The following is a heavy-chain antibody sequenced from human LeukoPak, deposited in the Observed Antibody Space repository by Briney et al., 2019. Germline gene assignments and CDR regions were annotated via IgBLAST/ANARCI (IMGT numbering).Heavy chain of an antibody. D-gene: IGHD1-1*01. V-gene: IGHV3-74*01. CDR3: ARDRPNWDAFDI. J-gene: IGHJ3*02. CDR1: GDSISSGDHYW. CDR2: IKSDGSST. Sequence: LSLTCTVSGDSISSGDHYWMHWVRQAPGKGLVWVSRIKSDGSSTTYADSVKGRFTISRDNAKNTLYLQMNSLRTDDTAVYYCARDRPNWDAFDIWGQGAMVTVSS.